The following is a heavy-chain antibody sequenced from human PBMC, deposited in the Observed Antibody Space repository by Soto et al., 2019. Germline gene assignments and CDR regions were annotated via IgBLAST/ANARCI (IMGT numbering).Heavy chain of an antibody. CDR1: GGTFSSYA. CDR2: IIPIFGTA. Sequence: SVKVSCKASGGTFSSYAISWVRQAPGQGLEWMGGIIPIFGTANYAQKFQGRVTITADKSTSTAYMELSSLRSEDTAVYYCAGFSGLSAVGRRPVHYFDYWGQGTLVTVSS. V-gene: IGHV1-69*06. J-gene: IGHJ4*02. CDR3: AGFSGLSAVGRRPVHYFDY. D-gene: IGHD3-10*01.